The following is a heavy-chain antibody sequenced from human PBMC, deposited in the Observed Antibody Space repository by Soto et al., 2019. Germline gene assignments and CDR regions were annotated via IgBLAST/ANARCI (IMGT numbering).Heavy chain of an antibody. CDR3: ARDRSTGALDY. J-gene: IGHJ4*02. CDR1: GFTFSSYS. CDR2: ISSSSSTI. Sequence: GSLRLSCAASGFTFSSYSMNWVRQAPGKGLEWVSYISSSSSTIYYADSVKGRFTISRDNAKNSLYLQMNSLRAEDTAVYYCARDRSTGALDYWGQGTLVTVSS. D-gene: IGHD3-10*01. V-gene: IGHV3-48*01.